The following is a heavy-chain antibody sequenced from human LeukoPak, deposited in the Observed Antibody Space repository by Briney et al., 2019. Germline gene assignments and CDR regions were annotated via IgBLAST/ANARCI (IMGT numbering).Heavy chain of an antibody. CDR1: GYTFTGYY. Sequence: ASVKVSCKASGYTFTGYYMHWVRQAPGQGLEWMGWINPNSGGTIYAQKFQGRVTMTRDTSISTVYMELSRLTSDDTAVYYCARRLGIVGANTGGGPVDSWGQGTLVTVSS. D-gene: IGHD1-26*01. CDR2: INPNSGGT. V-gene: IGHV1-2*02. CDR3: ARRLGIVGANTGGGPVDS. J-gene: IGHJ4*02.